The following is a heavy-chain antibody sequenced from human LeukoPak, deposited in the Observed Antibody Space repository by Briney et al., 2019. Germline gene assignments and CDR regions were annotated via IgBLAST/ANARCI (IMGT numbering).Heavy chain of an antibody. V-gene: IGHV1-46*01. CDR2: INPSGGST. D-gene: IGHD2-15*01. CDR1: GYTFTSYY. Sequence: ASVKVSCKASGYTFTSYYMHWVRQAPGQGLEWMGIINPSGGSTSYAQKFQGRVTMTRDTSTSTVYMELSSLRSEDTAVYYCARARPTHGVVVAAVNWFDPWGQGTLVTVSS. CDR3: ARARPTHGVVVAAVNWFDP. J-gene: IGHJ5*02.